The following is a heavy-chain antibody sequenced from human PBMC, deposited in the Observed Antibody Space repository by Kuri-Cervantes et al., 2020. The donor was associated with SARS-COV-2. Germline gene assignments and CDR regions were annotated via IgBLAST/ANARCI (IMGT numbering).Heavy chain of an antibody. CDR1: GGSISSESYY. Sequence: SETLSLTCTVSGGSISSESYYWSWIRQPPGRGLEWVGHIYHTGSTNYNPSLKSRLTISVGTSKSQFSLKLSSVTAADTAVYYCARSVIIFGGVIFDQWGQGTLVPSPQ. CDR2: IYHTGST. CDR3: ARSVIIFGGVIFDQ. V-gene: IGHV4-61*01. D-gene: IGHD3-16*01. J-gene: IGHJ4*02.